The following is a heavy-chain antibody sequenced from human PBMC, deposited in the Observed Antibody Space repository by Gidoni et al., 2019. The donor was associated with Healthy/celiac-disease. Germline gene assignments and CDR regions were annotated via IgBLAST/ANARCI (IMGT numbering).Heavy chain of an antibody. V-gene: IGHV4-31*03. CDR3: ARDKPHGYDILTGYYEYYFDY. CDR1: GGSISSGGYY. D-gene: IGHD3-9*01. CDR2: IYYSGST. J-gene: IGHJ4*02. Sequence: QVQLQESGPGLVKPSQTLSLTCTVAGGSISSGGYYWSWIRQHPGKGLEWIGYIYYSGSTYYNPSLKSRVTISVDTSKNQFSLKLSSVTAADTAVYYCARDKPHGYDILTGYYEYYFDYWGQGTLVTVSS.